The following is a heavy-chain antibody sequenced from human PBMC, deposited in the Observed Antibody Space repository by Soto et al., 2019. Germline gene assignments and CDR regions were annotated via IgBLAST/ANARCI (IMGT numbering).Heavy chain of an antibody. V-gene: IGHV2-5*02. J-gene: IGHJ6*02. D-gene: IGHD2-21*01. CDR3: VHGRCGGECSSHYPREYYYGMDV. Sequence: QITLKESGPTLVKPTQTLTLTCTFSGFSLSTRGVGVGWIRQPPGKALEWLALIYWDDDKLYSQSLKSRVTIIKDTSKNQVVLIMTNMDPVDTATYYCVHGRCGGECSSHYPREYYYGMDVWVQGTTVTVSS. CDR2: IYWDDDK. CDR1: GFSLSTRGVG.